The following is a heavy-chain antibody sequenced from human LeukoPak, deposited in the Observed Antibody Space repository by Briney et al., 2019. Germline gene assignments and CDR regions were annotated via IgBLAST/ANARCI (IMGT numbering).Heavy chain of an antibody. J-gene: IGHJ3*02. CDR2: IWDDGSNK. D-gene: IGHD3-22*01. V-gene: IGHV3-33*06. CDR3: AKDRDIYYDSSGYRQNDAFDI. Sequence: GGSLRLSCAASGFTFSSYGMHWVRQAPGKGLDGAAVIWDDGSNKYYADSVKGRFTISRDNSKNTVYLQMNSLRAEDTAVYYCAKDRDIYYDSSGYRQNDAFDIWGQGTMVTVSS. CDR1: GFTFSSYG.